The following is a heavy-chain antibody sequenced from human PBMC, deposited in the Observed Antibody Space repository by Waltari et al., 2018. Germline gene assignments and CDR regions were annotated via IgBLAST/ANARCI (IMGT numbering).Heavy chain of an antibody. Sequence: QVQLQQWGAGLLKPSETLSLTCAVYGGSFSGYYWSWIRQPPGKGLEWIGEINHSGRTNYNPSLKSRVTISVDTSKNQFSLKLSSVTAADTAVYYCARGRVPPIFGVVRRANWFDPWGQGTLVTVSS. D-gene: IGHD3-3*01. J-gene: IGHJ5*02. CDR1: GGSFSGYY. V-gene: IGHV4-34*01. CDR2: INHSGRT. CDR3: ARGRVPPIFGVVRRANWFDP.